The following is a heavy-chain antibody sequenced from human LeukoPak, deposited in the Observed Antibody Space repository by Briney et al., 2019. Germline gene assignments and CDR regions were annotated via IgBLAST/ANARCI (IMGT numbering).Heavy chain of an antibody. CDR2: IRYDGTTK. D-gene: IGHD3-9*01. Sequence: GGSLRLSCAASGFSFRTYGMHWVRQAPGKGLEWAAFIRYDGTTKSYADSVKGRFTISRDNSKNTLYLQMSSLRAEDMAVYYCAKSTYVDYPCCLDYWGQGTLVTVSS. V-gene: IGHV3-30*02. CDR3: AKSTYVDYPCCLDY. CDR1: GFSFRTYG. J-gene: IGHJ4*02.